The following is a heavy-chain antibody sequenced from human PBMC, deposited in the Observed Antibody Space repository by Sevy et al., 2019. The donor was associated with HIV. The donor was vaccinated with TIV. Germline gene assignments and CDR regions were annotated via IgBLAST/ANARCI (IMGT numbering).Heavy chain of an antibody. V-gene: IGHV3-23*01. CDR2: ISSSGGST. D-gene: IGHD4-17*01. CDR3: AKDLYGDYSWGFDY. CDR1: GITLSSYA. J-gene: IGHJ4*02. Sequence: GGSLRLSCAASGITLSSYAMSWVRQAPGKGLEWVSAISSSGGSTYYAHSVKGRFTISRDNSRNTLYLQMNSLRAADTAVYYCAKDLYGDYSWGFDYWGLGTLVTVSS.